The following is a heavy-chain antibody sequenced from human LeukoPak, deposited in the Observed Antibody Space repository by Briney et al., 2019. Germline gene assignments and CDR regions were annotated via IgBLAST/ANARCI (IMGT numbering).Heavy chain of an antibody. J-gene: IGHJ5*02. D-gene: IGHD3-10*01. V-gene: IGHV6-1*01. Sequence: PSQTLSLTCAISGDSVSSNSAAWNWVRQSPSRGLEWLGRTYYRSNWYNDYAVSVKSRITINPDTSKNQFSLQLNSVTPEDTAVYYCAGDQDYYGSGSPNWFDPWGQGTLVTVSS. CDR3: AGDQDYYGSGSPNWFDP. CDR2: TYYRSNWYN. CDR1: GDSVSSNSAA.